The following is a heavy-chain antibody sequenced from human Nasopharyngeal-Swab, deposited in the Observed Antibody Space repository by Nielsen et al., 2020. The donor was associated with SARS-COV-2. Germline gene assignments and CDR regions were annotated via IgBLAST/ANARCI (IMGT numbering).Heavy chain of an antibody. CDR2: IKQDGSEK. Sequence: WIRQPPGKGLEWVANIKQDGSEKYYVDSVKGRFTISRDNAKNSLNLQMNSLRAEDTAVYYCARDQVDHPYDYVWGSYRYTYSDHWGQGTLVTVSS. J-gene: IGHJ4*02. V-gene: IGHV3-7*01. CDR3: ARDQVDHPYDYVWGSYRYTYSDH. D-gene: IGHD3-16*02.